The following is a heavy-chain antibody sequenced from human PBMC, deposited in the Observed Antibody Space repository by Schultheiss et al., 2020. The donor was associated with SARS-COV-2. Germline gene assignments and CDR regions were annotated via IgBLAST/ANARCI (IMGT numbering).Heavy chain of an antibody. CDR1: GYTFTSYG. D-gene: IGHD1-7*01. Sequence: ASVKVSCKASGYTFTSYGISWVRQAPGQGLEWMGIINPSGGSTSYAQKFQGRVTMTRDTSTSTVYMELSSLRSEDTAVYYCARDDNWNYGDGGPRDYWGQGTLVTVSS. V-gene: IGHV1-46*01. J-gene: IGHJ4*02. CDR3: ARDDNWNYGDGGPRDY. CDR2: INPSGGST.